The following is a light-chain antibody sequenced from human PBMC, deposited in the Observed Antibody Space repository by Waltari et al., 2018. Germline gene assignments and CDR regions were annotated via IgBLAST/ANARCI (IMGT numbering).Light chain of an antibody. V-gene: IGKV1-5*03. CDR3: QQYNSYS. Sequence: DIQMTQSPSTLSASVGDRVTLTCRASKSISSWLAWYQQKPGKAPKLLIYKASSLESGVPSRFSGSGSGTEFTLTISSLQPDDFATYYCQQYNSYSFGQGTKLEIK. J-gene: IGKJ2*01. CDR2: KAS. CDR1: KSISSW.